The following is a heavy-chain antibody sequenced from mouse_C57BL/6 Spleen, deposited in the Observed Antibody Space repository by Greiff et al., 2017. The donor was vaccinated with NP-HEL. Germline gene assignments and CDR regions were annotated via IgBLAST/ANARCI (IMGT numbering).Heavy chain of an antibody. D-gene: IGHD1-1*01. J-gene: IGHJ4*01. CDR1: GYTFTSYW. CDR3: ARRVLLPSYAMDY. V-gene: IGHV1-72*01. Sequence: QVQLQQPGAELVKPGASVKLSCKASGYTFTSYWMHWVKQRPGRGLEWIGRIDPNSGGTKYNEKFKSKATLTVDKPSSTAYMQLSSLTSEDTAVYYSARRVLLPSYAMDYWGQGTSGTVSS. CDR2: IDPNSGGT.